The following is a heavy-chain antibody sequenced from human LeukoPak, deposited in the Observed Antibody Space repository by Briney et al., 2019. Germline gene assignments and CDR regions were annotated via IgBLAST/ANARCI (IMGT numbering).Heavy chain of an antibody. J-gene: IGHJ5*02. CDR3: ARVPGYDDSRGYCNWFDP. D-gene: IGHD3-22*01. CDR1: GYTFTSYF. V-gene: IGHV1-46*01. CDR2: INTSGGRT. Sequence: ASVKVSCKASGYTFTSYFLCWGRQGHGQGLGWMGIINTSGGRTRYAQKFQGRITMTRDTSTSTVYMELSSLRPEDTAVYYCARVPGYDDSRGYCNWFDPWGQGTLVTVSS.